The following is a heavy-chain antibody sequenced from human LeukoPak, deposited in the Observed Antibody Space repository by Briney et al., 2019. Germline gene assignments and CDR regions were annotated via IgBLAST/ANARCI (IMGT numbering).Heavy chain of an antibody. D-gene: IGHD3-10*01. Sequence: GASVKVSCKASGGTFISYAISWVRQAPGQGLEWMGGIIPIFGTANYAQKFQGRVTITADKSTSTAYMELSSLRSEDTAVYYCARRARGVRGVITYYFDYWGQGTLVTVSS. CDR2: IIPIFGTA. CDR3: ARRARGVRGVITYYFDY. J-gene: IGHJ4*02. CDR1: GGTFISYA. V-gene: IGHV1-69*06.